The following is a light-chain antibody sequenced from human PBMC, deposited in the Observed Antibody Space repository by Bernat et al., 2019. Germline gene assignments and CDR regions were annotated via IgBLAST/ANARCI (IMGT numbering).Light chain of an antibody. J-gene: IGLJ3*02. V-gene: IGLV2-11*01. Sequence: QSALTQPRSVSGSPGQSVTISCTGTSGDVGSYNYVSWYQQHPGKAPKFMIYDVNKRPSGVPDRFSGSKSGNTASLTISGLQADDEAHYYCCSYAGESGWVFGGGTKVTVL. CDR2: DVN. CDR3: CSYAGESGWV. CDR1: SGDVGSYNY.